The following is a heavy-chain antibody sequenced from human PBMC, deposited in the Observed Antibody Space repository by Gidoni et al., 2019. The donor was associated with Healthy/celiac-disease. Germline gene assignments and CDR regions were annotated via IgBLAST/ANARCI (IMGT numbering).Heavy chain of an antibody. CDR2: IYWDDDK. D-gene: IGHD6-13*01. CDR3: AHSTAAHLYYYYYYMDV. CDR1: GFSLSTSGVG. Sequence: QITLKESGPTLVKPTQTLTLTCTFSGFSLSTSGVGVGWIRQPPGKALEWLALIYWDDDKRYSPSLKSRLTITKDTSKNQVVLTMTNMDPVDTATYYCAHSTAAHLYYYYYYMDVWGKGTTVTVSS. J-gene: IGHJ6*03. V-gene: IGHV2-5*02.